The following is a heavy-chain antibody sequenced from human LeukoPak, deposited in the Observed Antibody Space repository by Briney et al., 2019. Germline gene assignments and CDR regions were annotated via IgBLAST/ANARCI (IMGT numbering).Heavy chain of an antibody. Sequence: PGGSLRLSCAASGFSFTNNYMTWVRQAPGKGLEWVSTIYSGGGTYYADSVMGRFTIPRDSSKNTLYLQMNSLRVEDTALYYCARGVSGNYSPSDYWGQGTLVTVSS. CDR1: GFSFTNNY. V-gene: IGHV3-53*01. J-gene: IGHJ4*02. CDR3: ARGVSGNYSPSDY. D-gene: IGHD1-26*01. CDR2: IYSGGGT.